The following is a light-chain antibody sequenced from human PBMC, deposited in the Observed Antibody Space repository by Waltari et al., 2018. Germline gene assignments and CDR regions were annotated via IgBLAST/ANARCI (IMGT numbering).Light chain of an antibody. CDR1: PIVGTN. V-gene: IGKV3-15*01. CDR2: AAF. Sequence: DIVITQSPATLSVSPGERATLSCRASPIVGTNVAGYQQKPGQALSLLIFAAFRRATGIPARFSGSRSGTEFTLTIVSLQSEDFAIYYCQQYNNWPPYTFGQGTKLEIK. J-gene: IGKJ2*01. CDR3: QQYNNWPPYT.